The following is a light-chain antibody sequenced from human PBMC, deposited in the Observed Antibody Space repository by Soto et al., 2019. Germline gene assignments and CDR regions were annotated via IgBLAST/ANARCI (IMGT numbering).Light chain of an antibody. V-gene: IGKV1-27*01. CDR1: QGISNY. J-gene: IGKJ1*01. CDR3: QKYNSAPPWT. CDR2: AAS. Sequence: DIQMTQSPSSLSASVGDRVTITCRASQGISNYLAWYQQKPGKVPKLLIYAASTLQSGVPSRFSVSGSGTDFTLTISSLQPEDVATYCCQKYNSAPPWTFGQGTKVEIK.